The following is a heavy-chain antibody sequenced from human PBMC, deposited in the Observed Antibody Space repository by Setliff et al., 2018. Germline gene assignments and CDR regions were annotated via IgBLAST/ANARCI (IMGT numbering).Heavy chain of an antibody. Sequence: SGYTFTSYGISWVRQAPGQGLEWMGWISAYNGNTKYAQKLQGRVTMTTDTSTSTADMELRSLRSDDTAVYYCASDGQGNCSGGSCYKGDDYWGQGTLVTVSS. CDR1: GYTFTSYG. CDR2: ISAYNGNT. CDR3: ASDGQGNCSGGSCYKGDDY. D-gene: IGHD2-15*01. V-gene: IGHV1-18*01. J-gene: IGHJ4*02.